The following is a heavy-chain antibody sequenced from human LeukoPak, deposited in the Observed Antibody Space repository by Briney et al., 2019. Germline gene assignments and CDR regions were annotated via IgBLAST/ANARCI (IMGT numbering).Heavy chain of an antibody. CDR1: GYSISSGYY. J-gene: IGHJ4*02. CDR2: IYHSGST. Sequence: PSETLSLTCAVSGYSISSGYYWGWIRQPPGKGLEWIGSIYHSGSTYYNPSLKSRVTISVDTSKNQFSPKLSSVTAADTAVYYCARHSGEEMATTDFDYWGQGTLVTVSS. D-gene: IGHD5-24*01. V-gene: IGHV4-38-2*01. CDR3: ARHSGEEMATTDFDY.